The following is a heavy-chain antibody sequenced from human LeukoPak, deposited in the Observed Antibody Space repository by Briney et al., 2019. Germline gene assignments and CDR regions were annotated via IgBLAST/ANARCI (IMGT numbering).Heavy chain of an antibody. J-gene: IGHJ5*02. D-gene: IGHD1-14*01. V-gene: IGHV1-3*01. Sequence: GASVKVSCKASGYTLTSYAMHWVHQAPGQRLEWMGWINAGNGNTKYSQKFQGRVTITRDTSASTAYMELSSLRSEGTAVYYCARDFNPGCDPWGQGTLVTVSS. CDR2: INAGNGNT. CDR3: ARDFNPGCDP. CDR1: GYTLTSYA.